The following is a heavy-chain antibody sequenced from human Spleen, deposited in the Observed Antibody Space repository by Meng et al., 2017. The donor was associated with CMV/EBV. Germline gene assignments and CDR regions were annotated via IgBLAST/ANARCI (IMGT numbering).Heavy chain of an antibody. CDR1: GGSFSDYH. J-gene: IGHJ4*02. Sequence: SETLSLTCAVYGGSFSDYHWSWIRQTPGKGLEWIGEINHSGSTNYNPSLKSRVTISVDTSKNQFSLKLTSVTAADTAVYYCARWAQRISFFGVVGGYFDYWGLGALVTVSS. CDR3: ARWAQRISFFGVVGGYFDY. V-gene: IGHV4-34*01. D-gene: IGHD3-3*01. CDR2: INHSGST.